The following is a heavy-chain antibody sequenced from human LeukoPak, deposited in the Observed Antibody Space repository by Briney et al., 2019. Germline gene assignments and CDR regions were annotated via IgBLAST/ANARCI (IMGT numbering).Heavy chain of an antibody. J-gene: IGHJ4*02. Sequence: ASVKVSCKASGGTFSSYAISWVRQAPGQGLEWMGGIIPIFGTANYAQKFQGRVTITADESTSTAYMELSSLRSDDTAVYYCAMYYYDSSGHRQNDYFDCWGQGTLFTVSS. CDR1: GGTFSSYA. CDR2: IIPIFGTA. CDR3: AMYYYDSSGHRQNDYFDC. V-gene: IGHV1-69*13. D-gene: IGHD3-22*01.